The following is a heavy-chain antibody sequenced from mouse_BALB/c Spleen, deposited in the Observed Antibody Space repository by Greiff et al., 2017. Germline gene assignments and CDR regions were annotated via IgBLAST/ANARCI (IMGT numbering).Heavy chain of an antibody. Sequence: LVKTGASVKISCKASGYSFTGYYMHWVKQSHGKSLEWIGYISCYNGATSYNQKFKGKATFTVDTSSSTAYMQFNSLTSEDSAVYFCARRVDGSSSDWYFDVWGAGTTVTVSS. D-gene: IGHD1-1*01. J-gene: IGHJ1*01. CDR2: ISCYNGAT. V-gene: IGHV1S34*01. CDR3: ARRVDGSSSDWYFDV. CDR1: GYSFTGYY.